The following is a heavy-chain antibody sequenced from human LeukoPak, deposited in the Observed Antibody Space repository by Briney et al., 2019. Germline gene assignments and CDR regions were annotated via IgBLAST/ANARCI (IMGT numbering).Heavy chain of an antibody. Sequence: GGSLRLSCAASGFTFSSYGMHWVRQAPGKGLEWVAVISYDGSNKYYADSVKGRFTISRDNSKNTLYLQMNSLRAEDTAVYYCAKTGPYSGTYLSAFDIWGQGTMVTVSS. J-gene: IGHJ3*02. CDR2: ISYDGSNK. CDR1: GFTFSSYG. CDR3: AKTGPYSGTYLSAFDI. V-gene: IGHV3-30*18. D-gene: IGHD1-26*01.